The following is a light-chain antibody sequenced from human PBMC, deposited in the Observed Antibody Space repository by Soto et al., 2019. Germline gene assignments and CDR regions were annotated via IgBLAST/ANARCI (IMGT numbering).Light chain of an antibody. CDR2: ATS. Sequence: EIVLTQSPATLSLSPGERATLSCRASQSVTKSLAWYQQKPGQAPRLLIFATSHRATDIPTRFSGSGSETDFTRTSSSLEPEDFAVYYCQQRSDWPPSLTCGGGTKVEIK. CDR3: QQRSDWPPSLT. J-gene: IGKJ4*01. V-gene: IGKV3-11*01. CDR1: QSVTKS.